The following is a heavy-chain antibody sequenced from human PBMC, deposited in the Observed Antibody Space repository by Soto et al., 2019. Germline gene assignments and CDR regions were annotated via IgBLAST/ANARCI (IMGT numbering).Heavy chain of an antibody. CDR2: IWYDGSNK. D-gene: IGHD1-7*01. CDR3: ARDGIGGTVFRGFCDY. Sequence: QKYLVESGGGVVQPGGSLRLSCVASGSIFSGYGMHWVRQAPGKGLEWVAVIWYDGSNKYYADSVKGRFTISRDNSKNMLYLQRDSVRAEDTAVYYCARDGIGGTVFRGFCDYWGQGTLVTVSS. V-gene: IGHV3-33*01. CDR1: GSIFSGYG. J-gene: IGHJ4*02.